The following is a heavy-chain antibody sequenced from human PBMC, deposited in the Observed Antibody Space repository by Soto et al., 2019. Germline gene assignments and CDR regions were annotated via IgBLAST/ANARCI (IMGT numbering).Heavy chain of an antibody. V-gene: IGHV4-34*01. CDR1: GGSFSGYY. D-gene: IGHD6-19*01. Sequence: SETLSLTCAVYGGSFSGYYWSWIRQPPGKGLEWIGEINHSGSTNYNPSLKSRVTISVDTSKNQFSLKLSSVTAADTAVYYCASSISSSAWYYFDYRGQGTLVTVSS. CDR3: ASSISSSAWYYFDY. J-gene: IGHJ4*02. CDR2: INHSGST.